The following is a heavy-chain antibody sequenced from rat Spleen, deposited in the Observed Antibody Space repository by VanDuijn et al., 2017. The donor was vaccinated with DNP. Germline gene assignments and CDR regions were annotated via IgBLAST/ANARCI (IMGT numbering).Heavy chain of an antibody. V-gene: IGHV2S18*01. CDR3: ASTLVNYGTYGYYAMDA. CDR2: MWYDGDT. Sequence: QVQLRESGPGLVQPSETLSLTCTVSGFSLTTYSVSWVRQPSGKGPQWMGRMWYDGDTAYNSALRSRLSITKDTSKSQVFLKVSSLQSEDTATYYCASTLVNYGTYGYYAMDAWGQGTSVTVSS. CDR1: GFSLTTYS. D-gene: IGHD1-3*01. J-gene: IGHJ4*01.